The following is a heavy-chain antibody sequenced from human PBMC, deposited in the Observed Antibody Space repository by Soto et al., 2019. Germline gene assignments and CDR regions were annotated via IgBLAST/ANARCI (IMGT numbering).Heavy chain of an antibody. CDR1: GGSISSYY. Sequence: PSETLSLTCTVSGGSISSYYWSWIRQPPGKGLEWIGYIYYSGSTNYNPSLKSRVTISVDTSKNQFSLKLSSVTAADTAVYYCARHARFGGLFNARYYFDYWGQRTQVTVSS. CDR2: IYYSGST. J-gene: IGHJ4*02. CDR3: ARHARFGGLFNARYYFDY. V-gene: IGHV4-59*08. D-gene: IGHD3-10*01.